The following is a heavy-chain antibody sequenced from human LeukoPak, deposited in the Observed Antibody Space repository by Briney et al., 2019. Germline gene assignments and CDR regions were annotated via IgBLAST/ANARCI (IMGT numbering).Heavy chain of an antibody. CDR2: IRYDGSNK. CDR1: GFTFSSYG. V-gene: IGHV3-30*02. D-gene: IGHD5-18*01. CDR3: AKDKFSGYSYGLGFDY. Sequence: GGSLRLSCAASGFTFSSYGMHWVRQAPGKGLEWVAFIRYDGSNKYYADSVKGRFTISRDNSKNTLYLQMNSLRAGDTAVYYCAKDKFSGYSYGLGFDYWGQGTLVTVSS. J-gene: IGHJ4*02.